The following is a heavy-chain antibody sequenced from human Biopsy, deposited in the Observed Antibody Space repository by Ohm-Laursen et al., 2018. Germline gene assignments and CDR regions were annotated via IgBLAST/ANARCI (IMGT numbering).Heavy chain of an antibody. CDR2: IWYDGSSE. D-gene: IGHD1-26*01. CDR1: GFTFSVYA. Sequence: SLRLSCSASGFTFSVYAMHWVRQAPGKGLEWVAIIWYDGSSEYYADSVKGRFTIFRDNSKNTVYLEMNSLRAEDTAVYFCARDPIVGSKADGMDVWGQGTTVTVSS. J-gene: IGHJ6*02. CDR3: ARDPIVGSKADGMDV. V-gene: IGHV3-33*01.